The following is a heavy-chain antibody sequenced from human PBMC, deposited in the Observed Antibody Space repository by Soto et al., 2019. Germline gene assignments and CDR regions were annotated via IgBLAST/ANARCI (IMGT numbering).Heavy chain of an antibody. V-gene: IGHV4-38-2*01. J-gene: IGHJ3*01. CDR2: MSHSGSA. CDR1: GYSSSRGYY. CDR3: ARGRSRDYYYDAFDV. D-gene: IGHD3-22*01. Sequence: PSETLSLRNGVSGYSSSRGYYWGWIRQTPGKGLEWLATMSHSGSASYNPSLTGRFTMSVDTSKNHLSLNLTSLDGADTAVYYCARGRSRDYYYDAFDVGGQGTKVTVSS.